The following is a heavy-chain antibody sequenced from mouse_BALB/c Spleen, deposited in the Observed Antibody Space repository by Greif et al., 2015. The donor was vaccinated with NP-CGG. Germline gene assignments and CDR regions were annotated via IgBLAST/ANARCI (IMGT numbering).Heavy chain of an antibody. D-gene: IGHD2-12*01. V-gene: IGHV1-52*01. CDR1: GYTFTSYW. J-gene: IGHJ3*01. CDR3: AREGAYYRFAY. CDR2: IDPYDSET. Sequence: QVHVKQSGAELVRPGASVKLSCKASGYTFTSYWMNWVKQRPEQGLEWIGRIDPYDSETHYNQKFKDKAVLTVDKSSSTAYMQLSSLTSEDSAVYYCAREGAYYRFAYWGQGTLVTVSA.